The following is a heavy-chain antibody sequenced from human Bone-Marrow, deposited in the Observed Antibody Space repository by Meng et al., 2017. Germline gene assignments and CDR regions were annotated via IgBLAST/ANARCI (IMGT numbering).Heavy chain of an antibody. D-gene: IGHD3-22*01. CDR1: GFTFSAYT. J-gene: IGHJ4*02. CDR3: ARGGYYDSSGYYHLGY. Sequence: GGSLRLSCAASGFTFSAYTMNWVRQAPGKGLEWVSSISSSSSYIYYADSVKGRFTISRDNAKNSLYLQMNSLRAEDTAVYYCARGGYYDSSGYYHLGYWGQGTLVTVSS. CDR2: ISSSSSYI. V-gene: IGHV3-21*01.